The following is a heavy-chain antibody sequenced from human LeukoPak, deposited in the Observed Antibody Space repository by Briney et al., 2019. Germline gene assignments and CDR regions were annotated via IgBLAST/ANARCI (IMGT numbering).Heavy chain of an antibody. D-gene: IGHD6-19*01. CDR1: GGSIGSYY. CDR3: ARSGWYLFDY. CDR2: IYYSGST. Sequence: SETLSLTCTVAGGSIGSYYWSWIRQPPGKGLEWIGYIYYSGSTNYNPSLKSRVTIPVDTSKNQFSLKLSSVTAADTAVYYCARSGWYLFDYWGQGTLVTVSS. J-gene: IGHJ4*02. V-gene: IGHV4-59*01.